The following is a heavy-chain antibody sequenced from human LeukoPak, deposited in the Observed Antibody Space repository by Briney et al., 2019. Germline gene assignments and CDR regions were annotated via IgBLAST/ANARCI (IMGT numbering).Heavy chain of an antibody. CDR3: ARDRLGYYDSSGYYRPLDY. CDR1: GYTFTSYG. J-gene: IGHJ4*02. CDR2: ISAYNGNT. D-gene: IGHD3-22*01. V-gene: IGHV1-18*01. Sequence: ASVKVSCKASGYTFTSYGISWVRQAPGQGLEWMGWISAYNGNTNYAQKLQGRVTMTTDTSTSIAYMELRSLRSDDTAVYYCARDRLGYYDSSGYYRPLDYWGQGTLVTVSS.